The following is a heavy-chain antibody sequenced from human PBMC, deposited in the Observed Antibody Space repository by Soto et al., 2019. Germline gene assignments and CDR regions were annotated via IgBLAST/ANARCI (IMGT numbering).Heavy chain of an antibody. CDR2: IYYSGST. CDR1: GSSISSCY. J-gene: IGHJ5*02. V-gene: IGHV4-59*01. D-gene: IGHD6-13*01. CDR3: ARVGYDAQFCP. Sequence: PEKLSLTCTVSGSSISSCYWRWIRQPPGKGLGWIGYIYYSGSTNYNPSLKSRVTISVDTSKNQFSLKLSSVTAADTAVYYCARVGYDAQFCPWGQGTLVTVS.